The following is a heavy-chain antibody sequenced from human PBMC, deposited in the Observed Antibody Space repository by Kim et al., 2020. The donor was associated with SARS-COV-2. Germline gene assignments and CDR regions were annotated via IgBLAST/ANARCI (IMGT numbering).Heavy chain of an antibody. Sequence: GESLKISCKGSGYSFTSYWIGWVRHMPGKGLEWMGIIYPGDSDTRYSPSFQGQVTISADKSISTAYLQWSSLKASDTAMYYCARRVVVTAIGDYFDYWGQGTLVTVSS. CDR3: ARRVVVTAIGDYFDY. CDR1: GYSFTSYW. D-gene: IGHD2-21*02. J-gene: IGHJ4*02. CDR2: IYPGDSDT. V-gene: IGHV5-51*01.